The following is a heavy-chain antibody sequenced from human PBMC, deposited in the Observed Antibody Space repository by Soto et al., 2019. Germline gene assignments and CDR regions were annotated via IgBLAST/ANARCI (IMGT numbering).Heavy chain of an antibody. V-gene: IGHV4-30-4*01. D-gene: IGHD6-6*01. Sequence: QVQLQESGPGLVKPSQTLSLTCTVSGGSISSGDYYWSWIRQPPGKGLEWIGYIYHSGSTYYNTSPKSRVTISVDTSKHQCSLKLSSVTAADTAVYYCARERPDGARLDPWGQGTLVTVSS. CDR2: IYHSGST. J-gene: IGHJ5*02. CDR3: ARERPDGARLDP. CDR1: GGSISSGDYY.